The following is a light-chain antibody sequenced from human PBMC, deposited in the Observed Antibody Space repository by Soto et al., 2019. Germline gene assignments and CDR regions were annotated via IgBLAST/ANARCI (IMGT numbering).Light chain of an antibody. Sequence: DTQMTQSPPTLPAFVGDTVTITCRASQSVSSWLAWYQQKPGTAPNLLIYDASSLASGVPSRFSGSGSGTNFTLTIRILQPDDFATYYCQQYISFPRTFGQGTKVDIK. CDR3: QQYISFPRT. J-gene: IGKJ1*01. CDR1: QSVSSW. CDR2: DAS. V-gene: IGKV1-5*01.